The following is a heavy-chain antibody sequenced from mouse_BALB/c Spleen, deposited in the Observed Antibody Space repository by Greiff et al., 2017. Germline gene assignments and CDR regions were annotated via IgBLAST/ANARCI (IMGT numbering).Heavy chain of an antibody. J-gene: IGHJ4*01. Sequence: VQLKQSGTVLARPGASVKMSCKASGYTFTSYWMHWVKQRPGQGLEWIGAIYPGNSDTSYNQKFKGKAKLTAVTSTSTAYMELSSLTNEDSAVYYCTRPLRQLGLRSHAMDYWGQGTSVTVSS. CDR3: TRPLRQLGLRSHAMDY. D-gene: IGHD3-2*01. V-gene: IGHV1-5*01. CDR2: IYPGNSDT. CDR1: GYTFTSYW.